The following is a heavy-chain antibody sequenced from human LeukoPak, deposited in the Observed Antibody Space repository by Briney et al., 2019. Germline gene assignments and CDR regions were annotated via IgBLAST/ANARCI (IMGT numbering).Heavy chain of an antibody. Sequence: GGSLRLSCAASGFTLYDHAMHWVRHAPGKGLEWVSGIGWDSGRIDYADSVKGRFTVSRDNSKNTLYLQMNSLRAEDTAVYYCAREFYAGSHHYYYMDVWGKGTTVTVSS. CDR2: IGWDSGRI. CDR1: GFTLYDHA. V-gene: IGHV3-9*01. D-gene: IGHD3-16*01. CDR3: AREFYAGSHHYYYMDV. J-gene: IGHJ6*03.